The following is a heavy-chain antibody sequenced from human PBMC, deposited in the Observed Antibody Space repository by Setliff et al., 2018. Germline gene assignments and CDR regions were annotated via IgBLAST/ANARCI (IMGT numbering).Heavy chain of an antibody. D-gene: IGHD6-19*01. CDR1: GDSISSRPFY. V-gene: IGHV4-61*09. Sequence: SETLSLTCTVSGDSISSRPFYWGWFRQPAGKELEWIGQIYTSWSTIYNPSLKSRVTILLDTPKNQFSLTLTSVTAADTAVYYCARGRAGHSGHWGQGTLVTVPS. J-gene: IGHJ4*02. CDR2: IYTSWST. CDR3: ARGRAGHSGH.